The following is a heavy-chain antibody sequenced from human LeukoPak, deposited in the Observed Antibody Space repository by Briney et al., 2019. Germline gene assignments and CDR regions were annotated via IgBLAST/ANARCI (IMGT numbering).Heavy chain of an antibody. CDR2: IWYDGSNE. D-gene: IGHD1-20*01. J-gene: IGHJ4*02. CDR3: ARDQGITGTTRLDY. Sequence: SGRSLRLSCAASGFTFRSHGMHWVRQAPGKGLEWVAGIWYDGSNEDYADSVKGRFTISRDNSKNTLYLQMNSLRVEDTAVYYCARDQGITGTTRLDYWGQGTLVTVSS. V-gene: IGHV3-33*01. CDR1: GFTFRSHG.